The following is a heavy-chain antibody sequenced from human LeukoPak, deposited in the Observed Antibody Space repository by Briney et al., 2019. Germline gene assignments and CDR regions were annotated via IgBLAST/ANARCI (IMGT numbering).Heavy chain of an antibody. J-gene: IGHJ6*02. Sequence: GGSLRLSCAASGFTFSSYSMNWVRQAPGKGLEWVANIKQDGSEKSFVDSVKGRFTISRDNAKTSVYLQMNSLRAEDTAVYYRAREDYYGMDVWGQGTTVTVSS. V-gene: IGHV3-7*01. CDR2: IKQDGSEK. CDR3: AREDYYGMDV. CDR1: GFTFSSYS.